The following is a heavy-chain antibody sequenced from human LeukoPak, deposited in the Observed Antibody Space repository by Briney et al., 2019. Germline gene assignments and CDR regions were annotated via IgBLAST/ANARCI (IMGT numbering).Heavy chain of an antibody. D-gene: IGHD3-3*01. CDR3: AKIGRMYDFWTGYYEEEVDYMDV. CDR1: GFTFSDYG. Sequence: GGSLRLSCVASGFTFSDYGMSWVRQAPGKGLEWVSGISDSGGNTKHADSVKGRFSVSRDNSKNTLYLQMNSLRAEDTAVYYCAKIGRMYDFWTGYYEEEVDYMDVWGKGTTVTVSS. J-gene: IGHJ6*03. CDR2: ISDSGGNT. V-gene: IGHV3-23*01.